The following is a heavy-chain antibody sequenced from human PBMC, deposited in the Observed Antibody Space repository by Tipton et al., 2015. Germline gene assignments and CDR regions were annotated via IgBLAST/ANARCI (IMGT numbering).Heavy chain of an antibody. J-gene: IGHJ3*02. D-gene: IGHD3-22*01. V-gene: IGHV4-59*01. CDR3: ARVGSYYDNGGYYYRRWAFDI. CDR2: ISYIGNT. Sequence: LRLSCTVSGGSISSYYWSWIRQPPGKGLEWIGYISYIGNTNYNPSLKSRVTISVDTSKNQFSLRLSSVTAADTAVYYCARVGSYYDNGGYYYRRWAFDIWGQGTMVTVSS. CDR1: GGSISSYY.